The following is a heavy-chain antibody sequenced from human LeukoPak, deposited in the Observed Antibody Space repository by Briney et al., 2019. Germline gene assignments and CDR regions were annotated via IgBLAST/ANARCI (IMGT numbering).Heavy chain of an antibody. V-gene: IGHV4-34*01. CDR3: ARGDSSGYYVTLSSPYFDY. CDR1: GGSFSGYY. D-gene: IGHD3-22*01. CDR2: INHSGST. Sequence: PSETLSLTCAVYGGSFSGYYWSWIRQPPGKGLEWIGEINHSGSTNYNPSLKSRVTISVDTSKNQFSLKLSSVTAADTAVYYCARGDSSGYYVTLSSPYFDYWGQGTLVTVSS. J-gene: IGHJ4*02.